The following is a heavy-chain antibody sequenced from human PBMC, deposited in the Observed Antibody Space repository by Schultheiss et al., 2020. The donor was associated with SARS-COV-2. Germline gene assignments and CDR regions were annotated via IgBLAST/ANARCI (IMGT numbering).Heavy chain of an antibody. CDR2: ISGSGGST. Sequence: GGSLRLSCAASGFTFSSYGMHWVRQAPGKGLEWVSAISGSGGSTYYADSVKGRFTISRDNSKNTLYLQMNSLRAEDTAVYYCAKVSSGPYYYDSSGYSTIDYWGQGTLVTVSS. CDR3: AKVSSGPYYYDSSGYSTIDY. V-gene: IGHV3-23*01. D-gene: IGHD3-22*01. CDR1: GFTFSSYG. J-gene: IGHJ4*02.